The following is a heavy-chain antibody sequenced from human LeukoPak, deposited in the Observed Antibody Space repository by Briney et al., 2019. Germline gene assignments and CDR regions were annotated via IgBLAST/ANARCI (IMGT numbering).Heavy chain of an antibody. CDR2: MNPSNGNT. J-gene: IGHJ4*02. D-gene: IGHD5-24*01. V-gene: IGHV1-8*01. CDR3: ARGSSEETATIAD. Sequence: ASVKVSCKASGYTFTSYAINWVRQATGQGLEWMGWMNPSNGNTGFAQKFQGRLTMTRDTSISTAYMELRGLTSDDTAVYFCARGSSEETATIADWGQGTLVTVSS. CDR1: GYTFTSYA.